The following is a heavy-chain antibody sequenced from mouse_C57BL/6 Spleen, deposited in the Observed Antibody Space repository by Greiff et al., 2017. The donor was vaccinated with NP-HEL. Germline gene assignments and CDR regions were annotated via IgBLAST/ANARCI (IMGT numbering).Heavy chain of an antibody. CDR3: TRWRTRTTYGSSFDY. CDR2: IDPETGGT. J-gene: IGHJ2*01. V-gene: IGHV1-15*01. CDR1: GYTFTDYE. D-gene: IGHD1-1*01. Sequence: QVQLKQSGAELVRPGASVTLSCKASGYTFTDYEMHWVKQTPVHGLEWIGAIDPETGGTAYNQKFKGKAILTADKSSSTAYMELRSLTSEDSAVYYCTRWRTRTTYGSSFDYWGQGTTLTVSS.